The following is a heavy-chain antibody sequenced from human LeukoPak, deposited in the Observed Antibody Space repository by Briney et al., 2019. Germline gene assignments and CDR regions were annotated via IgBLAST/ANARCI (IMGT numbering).Heavy chain of an antibody. CDR2: IYYDGST. D-gene: IGHD1-14*01. J-gene: IGHJ3*02. CDR1: GGSISTDNYY. Sequence: PSETLSLTCTVSGGSISTDNYYWGWIRQPPGKGLEWLGSIYYDGSTYYNPSLESRVTISVDTSKNRFSLKLSSVTAADTALYYCASVRYSDAFDIWGQGTMVTVSS. V-gene: IGHV4-39*07. CDR3: ASVRYSDAFDI.